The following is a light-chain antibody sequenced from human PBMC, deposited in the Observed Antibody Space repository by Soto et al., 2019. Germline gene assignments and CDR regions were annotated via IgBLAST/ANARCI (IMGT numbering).Light chain of an antibody. CDR2: DVS. Sequence: QPALTQPRSVSGSPGQPVTISCTGTSSDVGGYNYVSWYQQRPGKAPKLMIYDVSKRPSGVPDRFSGSKSGNTASLTISGLQAEDEADYYCCSYAGSNTGVFGGGTKVTVL. CDR1: SSDVGGYNY. J-gene: IGLJ3*02. V-gene: IGLV2-11*01. CDR3: CSYAGSNTGV.